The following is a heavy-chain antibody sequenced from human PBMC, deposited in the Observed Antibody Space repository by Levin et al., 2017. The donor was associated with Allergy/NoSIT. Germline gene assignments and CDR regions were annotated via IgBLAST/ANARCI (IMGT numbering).Heavy chain of an antibody. CDR1: GGSISSGDYY. D-gene: IGHD2-8*01. CDR3: ARGPSGTKKNYYGMDV. V-gene: IGHV4-30-4*01. Sequence: SETLSLTCTVSGGSISSGDYYWSWIRQPPGKGLEWIGYIYYSGSTYYNPSLKSRVTISVDTSKNQFSLKLSSVTAADTAVYYCARGPSGTKKNYYGMDVWGQGTTVTVSS. CDR2: IYYSGST. J-gene: IGHJ6*02.